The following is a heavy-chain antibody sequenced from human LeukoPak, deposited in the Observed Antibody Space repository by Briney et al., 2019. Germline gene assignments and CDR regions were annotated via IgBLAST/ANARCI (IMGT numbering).Heavy chain of an antibody. V-gene: IGHV4-59*08. Sequence: SETLSLTCTVPGGSISNYYWSWVRQPPGKGLEWIGYIYYIGNTDYNPSLKSRVSISVDTSKNQFSLSLKSVTATDTALYYCARPRVAGRTGWHFDVWGRGTLVTVSS. J-gene: IGHJ2*01. CDR1: GGSISNYY. CDR3: ARPRVAGRTGWHFDV. CDR2: IYYIGNT. D-gene: IGHD3-10*01.